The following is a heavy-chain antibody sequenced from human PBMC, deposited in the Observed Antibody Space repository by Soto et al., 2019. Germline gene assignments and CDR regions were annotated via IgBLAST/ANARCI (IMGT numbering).Heavy chain of an antibody. CDR1: GFTFSSYG. D-gene: IGHD5-18*01. J-gene: IGHJ4*02. V-gene: IGHV3-30*18. CDR3: AKDLTNLDTDTAMVSPPDY. Sequence: QVQLVESGGGVVQPGRSLRLSCAASGFTFSSYGMHWVRQAPGKGLEWVAVISYDGSNKYYADSVKGRFTISRDNSKNTLYLQINSLRAEDTAVYYCAKDLTNLDTDTAMVSPPDYWGQGTLVTVSS. CDR2: ISYDGSNK.